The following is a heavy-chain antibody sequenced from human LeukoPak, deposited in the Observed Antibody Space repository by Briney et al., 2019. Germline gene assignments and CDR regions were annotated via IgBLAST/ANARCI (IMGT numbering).Heavy chain of an antibody. CDR3: AKNSYSSGWY. J-gene: IGHJ4*02. D-gene: IGHD6-19*01. CDR2: ISYDGSNK. CDR1: GFTFSSYA. Sequence: GGSLRLSCAASGFTFSSYAMHWVRQAPGKGLEWVAIISYDGSNKYYAESVKGRFTISRDNSKNTLYLQMNSLRAEDTAVYYCAKNSYSSGWYWGQGTLVTVSS. V-gene: IGHV3-30*04.